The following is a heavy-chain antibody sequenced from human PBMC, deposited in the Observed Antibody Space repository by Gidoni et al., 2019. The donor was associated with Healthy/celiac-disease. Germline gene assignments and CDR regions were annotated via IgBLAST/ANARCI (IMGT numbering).Heavy chain of an antibody. CDR3: ARANLKRWPDAFDI. V-gene: IGHV3-66*02. CDR2: IYSGGST. CDR1: GFTVSSNY. J-gene: IGHJ3*02. Sequence: EVQLVESGGGLVQPGGSLRLSCAASGFTVSSNYMSWVRQAPGKGLEWVSVIYSGGSTYYADSVKGRFTISRDNSKNTLYLQMNSLRAEDTAVYYCARANLKRWPDAFDIWGQGTMVTVSS.